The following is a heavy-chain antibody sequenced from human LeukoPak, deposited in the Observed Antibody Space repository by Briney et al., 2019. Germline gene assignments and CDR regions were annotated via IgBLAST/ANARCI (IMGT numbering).Heavy chain of an antibody. J-gene: IGHJ4*02. V-gene: IGHV1-2*02. CDR3: ARGEYRYGNDY. CDR1: GYTFTGYY. Sequence: ASVKVSCKASGYTFTGYYMHWVRQAPGQGLEWMGWINPNSGGTNYAQTFQGRVTMTTDTSISTAYMELTRLTSDDTAVYYCARGEYRYGNDYWGQGTLVTVSS. D-gene: IGHD5-18*01. CDR2: INPNSGGT.